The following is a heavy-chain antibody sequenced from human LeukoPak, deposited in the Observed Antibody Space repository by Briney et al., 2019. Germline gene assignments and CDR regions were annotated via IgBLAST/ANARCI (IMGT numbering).Heavy chain of an antibody. CDR2: VNHSGYT. CDR3: ARMTTGHDY. D-gene: IGHD4-17*01. J-gene: IGHJ4*02. Sequence: KPSETPSPTCGVPGTSFTSYYWGWIRQTPGKGLEWIGEVNHSGYTNMNPSLKSRVTISVDTSKNQFSLMMTSVTAADTAVYFCARMTTGHDYWGQGTLVTVSS. V-gene: IGHV4-34*01. CDR1: GTSFTSYY.